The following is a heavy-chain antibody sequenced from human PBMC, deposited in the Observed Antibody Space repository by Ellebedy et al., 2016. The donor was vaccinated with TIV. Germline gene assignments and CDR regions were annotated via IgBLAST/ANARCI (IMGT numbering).Heavy chain of an antibody. CDR1: GFTVSINY. J-gene: IGHJ4*02. Sequence: PGGSLRLSCAASGFTVSINYMSWVRQAPGKGLEWVSVIYTGGSTYYADSVKGRFTISRDNSKNTRYLQMNTLRAEDTAVYYCAKGRRMMYSTGGLDYWGQGTLVTVSS. V-gene: IGHV3-66*01. D-gene: IGHD2-8*01. CDR3: AKGRRMMYSTGGLDY. CDR2: IYTGGST.